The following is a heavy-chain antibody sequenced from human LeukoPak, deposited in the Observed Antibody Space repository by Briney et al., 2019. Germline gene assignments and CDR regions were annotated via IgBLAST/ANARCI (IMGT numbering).Heavy chain of an antibody. V-gene: IGHV4-39*01. D-gene: IGHD2-2*01. CDR1: GDFFISSSNY. CDR3: GRRGLLVPAS. Sequence: SETLFLTCTVSGDFFISSSNYWVWIRQPPGKRLEWVGSIYYDGSTYYNSALKSRATIFADTSKSQFSLKLNSVIAADTAVYYCGRRGLLVPASWGQGTLVTVSS. CDR2: IYYDGST. J-gene: IGHJ5*02.